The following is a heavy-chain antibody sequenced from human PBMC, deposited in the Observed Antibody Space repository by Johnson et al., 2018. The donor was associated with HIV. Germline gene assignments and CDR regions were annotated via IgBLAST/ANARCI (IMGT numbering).Heavy chain of an antibody. Sequence: VHLVESGGGVVQPGRSLRLSCVASGFTFNSYAMHWVRQAPGKGLEWVAIISYDGTNKYYADSVKGRFTISRDNAKNSLYLQMNSLRAEDTAVYYCARGGDVVWFGEFPGAFDVWGQGTMVTVSS. CDR2: ISYDGTNK. J-gene: IGHJ3*01. CDR3: ARGGDVVWFGEFPGAFDV. D-gene: IGHD3-10*01. V-gene: IGHV3-30*04. CDR1: GFTFNSYA.